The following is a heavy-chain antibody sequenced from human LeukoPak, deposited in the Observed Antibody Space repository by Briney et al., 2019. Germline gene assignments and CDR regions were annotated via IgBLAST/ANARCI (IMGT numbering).Heavy chain of an antibody. CDR1: GFTFSSYA. CDR3: ARAVAGRTYYGMDV. D-gene: IGHD6-19*01. J-gene: IGHJ6*02. CDR2: ISYDGSNK. Sequence: PGGSLRLSCAASGFTFSSYAMHWVRQAPGKGLEWVAVISYDGSNKYYADSVKGRFTISRDNSKNTLCLQMNSLRAEDTAVYYCARAVAGRTYYGMDVWGQGTTVTVSS. V-gene: IGHV3-30-3*01.